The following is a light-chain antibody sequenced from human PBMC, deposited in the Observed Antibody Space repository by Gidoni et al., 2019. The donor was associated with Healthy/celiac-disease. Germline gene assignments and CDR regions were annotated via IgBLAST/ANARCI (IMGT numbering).Light chain of an antibody. J-gene: IGKJ4*01. CDR3: QQRYSTPALT. CDR2: AAS. Sequence: DIQMTQSPSSLSASVGDRVTITCRASQSISSYLHWYQQKPGKAPKLLIYAASSLQSGVPSRFSGSGSGTDYTLTISSLQPEDFATYYCQQRYSTPALTFGGGTKVEIK. CDR1: QSISSY. V-gene: IGKV1-39*01.